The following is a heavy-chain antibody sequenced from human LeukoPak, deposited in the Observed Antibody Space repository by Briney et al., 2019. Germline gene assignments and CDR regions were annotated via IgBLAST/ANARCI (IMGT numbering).Heavy chain of an antibody. D-gene: IGHD3-22*01. CDR1: GYTFTVYY. Sequence: GASVKVSCKASGYTFTVYYMHWVRQAPGQGLEWMGWINPNSGGTNYAQKFQGRVTMTRDTSISTAYMELSRLRSDDTAVYYCARDTVVVPGGYYFDYWGQGTLVTVSS. CDR3: ARDTVVVPGGYYFDY. V-gene: IGHV1-2*02. J-gene: IGHJ4*02. CDR2: INPNSGGT.